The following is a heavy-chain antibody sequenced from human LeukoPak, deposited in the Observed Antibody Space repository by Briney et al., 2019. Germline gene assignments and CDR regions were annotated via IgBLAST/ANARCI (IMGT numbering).Heavy chain of an antibody. D-gene: IGHD3-10*01. V-gene: IGHV3-30*04. CDR2: ISYDGSNK. J-gene: IGHJ4*02. Sequence: SGRSLRLSCAASGFTFSSYAMHWVRQAPGKGLEWVAVISYDGSNKYYADSVKGRFTISRDNSKNTLYLQMNSLRAEDTAVYYCARPEKLWFGEFYYFDYWGQGTLVTVSS. CDR3: ARPEKLWFGEFYYFDY. CDR1: GFTFSSYA.